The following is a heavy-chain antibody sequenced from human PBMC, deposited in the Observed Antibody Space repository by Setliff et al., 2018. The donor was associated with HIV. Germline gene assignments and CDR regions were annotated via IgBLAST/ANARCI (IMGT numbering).Heavy chain of an antibody. CDR3: ARDEPGWYAISGGRYFDY. D-gene: IGHD6-19*01. Sequence: GGSLRLSCAASGFSFSNYDRHCVRRVKGKGLEWVSGTGTAGDTNYADSVKGRVTISRENAKNSLLLQMNSLRAEDTAVYYCARDEPGWYAISGGRYFDYWGQGTLVTVSS. J-gene: IGHJ4*02. CDR2: TGTAGDT. V-gene: IGHV3-13*01. CDR1: GFSFSNYD.